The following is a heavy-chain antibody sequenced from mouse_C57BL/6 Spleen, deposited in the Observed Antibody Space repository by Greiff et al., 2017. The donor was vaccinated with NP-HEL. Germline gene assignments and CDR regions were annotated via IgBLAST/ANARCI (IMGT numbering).Heavy chain of an antibody. Sequence: QVQLKESGPGILQSSQTLSLTCSFSGFSLSTSGMGVSWIRQPSGQGLEWLAHIYWDDDKRYNPSLKSRLTISKDTSRNQVFLKITSVDTADTATYYCARRHDYYGSSGGYFDVWGTGTTVTVSS. D-gene: IGHD1-1*01. CDR1: GFSLSTSGMG. J-gene: IGHJ1*03. V-gene: IGHV8-12*01. CDR3: ARRHDYYGSSGGYFDV. CDR2: IYWDDDK.